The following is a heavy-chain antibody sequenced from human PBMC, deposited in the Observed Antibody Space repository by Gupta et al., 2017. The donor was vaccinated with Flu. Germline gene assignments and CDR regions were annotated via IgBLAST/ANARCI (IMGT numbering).Heavy chain of an antibody. CDR2: INHSGST. V-gene: IGHV4-34*01. Sequence: QVQLQQWGAGLLKPSETLSLTCAVYGGSFSGYYWRWIRQPPGKGLEWIGEINHSGSTNYNPSLKSRVTISVDTSKNQFSLKLSSVTAADTAVYDCARVPPESIAAAGIGAFDIGGQGTMVTVSS. D-gene: IGHD6-13*01. CDR1: GGSFSGYY. J-gene: IGHJ3*02. CDR3: ARVPPESIAAAGIGAFDI.